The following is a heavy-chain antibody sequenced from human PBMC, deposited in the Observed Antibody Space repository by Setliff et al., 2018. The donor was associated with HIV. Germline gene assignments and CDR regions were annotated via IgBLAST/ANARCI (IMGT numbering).Heavy chain of an antibody. V-gene: IGHV4-59*11. D-gene: IGHD3-10*01. Sequence: LETLSLTCTVSGGSISSHYWSWIRQPPGKGLEWIGSIYYSGSTNYNPSLKSRVTISVDTSKNQFSLRLSSVTAGDTAVYYCTRRRGPMVRGVDPTPSYYFDYWGQGTLVTVSS. J-gene: IGHJ4*02. CDR2: IYYSGST. CDR1: GGSISSHY. CDR3: TRRRGPMVRGVDPTPSYYFDY.